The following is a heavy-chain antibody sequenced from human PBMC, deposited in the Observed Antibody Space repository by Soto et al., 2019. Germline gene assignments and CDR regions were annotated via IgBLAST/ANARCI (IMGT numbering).Heavy chain of an antibody. D-gene: IGHD3-3*01. CDR2: ISYDGSNK. J-gene: IGHJ4*02. CDR1: GFTFSSYG. V-gene: IGHV3-30*18. CDR3: AKPAGSYYDFWSGYDY. Sequence: GGSLRLSCAASGFTFSSYGMHWVRQAPGKGLEWVAVISYDGSNKYYADSVKGRFTISRDNSKNTLYLQMNSLRAEDTAVYYCAKPAGSYYDFWSGYDYWGQGTPVTVSS.